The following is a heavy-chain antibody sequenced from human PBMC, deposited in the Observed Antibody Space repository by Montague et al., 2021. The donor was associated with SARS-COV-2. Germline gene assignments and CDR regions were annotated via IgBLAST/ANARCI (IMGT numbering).Heavy chain of an antibody. CDR1: GFSLSTSGMC. V-gene: IGHV2-70*11. D-gene: IGHD6-13*01. CDR2: IDWDDDK. CDR3: ARILVAAAGSPFDP. Sequence: PALVKPTQTLTLTCTFTGFSLSTSGMCVSWIRQPPGKALEWLARIDWDDDKYYSTSLKTRLTISKGTSKNQVVLTMTNMDPVDTATYYCARILVAAAGSPFDPWGQGTLVTVSP. J-gene: IGHJ5*02.